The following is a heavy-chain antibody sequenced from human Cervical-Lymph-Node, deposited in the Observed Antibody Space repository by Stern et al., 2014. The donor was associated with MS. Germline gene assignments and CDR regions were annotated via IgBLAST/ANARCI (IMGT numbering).Heavy chain of an antibody. CDR2: IKQDGTET. CDR1: EFTFSSYW. CDR3: ARDGVLVPAPIPYYYYAMDV. J-gene: IGHJ6*02. V-gene: IGHV3-7*01. D-gene: IGHD2-2*02. Sequence: EVQLVESGGGLVRPGGSLRLSCVASEFTFSSYWLSWVRQAPGKGLEWVANIKQDGTETHYVDSVKGRFTISRDNAKNSLYLQMSSLRVEDTAVYYCARDGVLVPAPIPYYYYAMDVWGQGTTVTVSS.